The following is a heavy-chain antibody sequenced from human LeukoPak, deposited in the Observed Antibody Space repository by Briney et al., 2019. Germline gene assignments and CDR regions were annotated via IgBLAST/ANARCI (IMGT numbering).Heavy chain of an antibody. D-gene: IGHD3-3*01. CDR2: IKEDGSEK. CDR1: GFTFSNYW. Sequence: GGSLRLSCAASGFTFSNYWMSWVRQAPGKGLEWVASIKEDGSEKYYVDSVKGRFTISRDNAKNSLYLQMNSLRAEDTAVYYCARDFWSAWYYYYGMDVWGQGTTVTASS. V-gene: IGHV3-7*01. CDR3: ARDFWSAWYYYYGMDV. J-gene: IGHJ6*02.